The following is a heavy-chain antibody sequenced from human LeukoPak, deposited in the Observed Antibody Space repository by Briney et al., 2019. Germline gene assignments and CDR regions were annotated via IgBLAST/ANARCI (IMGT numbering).Heavy chain of an antibody. CDR1: GFTFSSYA. CDR2: INTDGTVT. J-gene: IGHJ4*02. CDR3: ATKQWLAPPPDS. V-gene: IGHV3-74*01. Sequence: GGSLRLSCAASGFTFSSYAMNWVRQAPGKGLESVSRINTDGTVTTYADSVKGRFTVSRDNADNTMFLQMNSVRDEDTAVYYCATKQWLAPPPDSWGQGTPVTVSS. D-gene: IGHD6-19*01.